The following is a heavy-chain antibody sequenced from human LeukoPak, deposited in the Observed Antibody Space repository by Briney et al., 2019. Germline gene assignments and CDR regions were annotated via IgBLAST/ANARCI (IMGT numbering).Heavy chain of an antibody. V-gene: IGHV3-74*01. CDR2: INGDGSRI. CDR3: ARDALGGRTKFDS. J-gene: IGHJ4*02. Sequence: PGGSLRLSCVASGFTFSSHWMHLVRQVPGKGLMWVSRINGDGSRIHYADSVKDRFTISRDNAKNTLYLQMNSLRGDDTAIYYCARDALGGRTKFDSWGQGSLVTVSS. CDR1: GFTFSSHW. D-gene: IGHD3-16*01.